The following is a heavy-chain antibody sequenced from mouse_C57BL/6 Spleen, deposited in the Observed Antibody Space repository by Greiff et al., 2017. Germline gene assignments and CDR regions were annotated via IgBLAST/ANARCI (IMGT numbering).Heavy chain of an antibody. CDR1: GYSITSGYY. V-gene: IGHV3-6*01. CDR3: ARGVLLFDY. CDR2: ISYDGSN. Sequence: DVKLQESGPGLVKPSQSLSLTCSVTGYSITSGYYWNWIRQFPGNKLEWMGYISYDGSNNYNPSLKNRISITRDTSKNQFFLKLNSVTTEDTATYYCARGVLLFDYWGQGTTLTVSS. D-gene: IGHD1-1*01. J-gene: IGHJ2*01.